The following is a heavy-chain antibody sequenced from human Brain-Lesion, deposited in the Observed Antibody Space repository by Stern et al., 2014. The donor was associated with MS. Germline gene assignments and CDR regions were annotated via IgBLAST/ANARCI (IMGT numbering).Heavy chain of an antibody. CDR2: ISGTSGTI. Sequence: EVQLVESGGDLVQPGRSLRLSCAAFGFSFDDYAMHWVRQAPGKGLEWVAGISGTSGTIGYADSVKGRFTTSRDNAYSSLYLQMNSLRPEDTALYYCARDITGSSAYFAYWGQGTLVTVSS. D-gene: IGHD1-14*01. CDR3: ARDITGSSAYFAY. V-gene: IGHV3-9*01. CDR1: GFSFDDYA. J-gene: IGHJ4*02.